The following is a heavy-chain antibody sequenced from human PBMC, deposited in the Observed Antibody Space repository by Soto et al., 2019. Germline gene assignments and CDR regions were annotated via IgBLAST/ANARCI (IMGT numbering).Heavy chain of an antibody. V-gene: IGHV3-15*07. CDR1: GFTFSNAW. CDR3: TPVPVGPHTELYGMDV. Sequence: EVQLVESGGGLVKPGGSLRLSCAASGFTFSNAWMNWVRQAPGKGLEWVGRIKSKTDGGTTDYAAPVKGRFTISRDDTKNTLYLQMNSLKTEDTAVYYCTPVPVGPHTELYGMDVWGQGTTVTVSS. CDR2: IKSKTDGGTT. J-gene: IGHJ6*02. D-gene: IGHD1-26*01.